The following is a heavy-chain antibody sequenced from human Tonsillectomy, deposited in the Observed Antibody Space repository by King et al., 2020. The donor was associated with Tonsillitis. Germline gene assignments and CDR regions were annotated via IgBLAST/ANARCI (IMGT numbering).Heavy chain of an antibody. Sequence: QLQESGPGLVKPSQTLSLTCTVSGGSISSGGYYWSWIRQHPGKGLEWIGYIYYIGGTYYNPSLKSRVTISLDTSKNQFSLKLSSVTAADTAVYYCASPLIVGATPRYDAFDIWGQGTKVTVSS. CDR2: IYYIGGT. CDR3: ASPLIVGATPRYDAFDI. V-gene: IGHV4-31*03. D-gene: IGHD1-26*01. J-gene: IGHJ3*02. CDR1: GGSISSGGYY.